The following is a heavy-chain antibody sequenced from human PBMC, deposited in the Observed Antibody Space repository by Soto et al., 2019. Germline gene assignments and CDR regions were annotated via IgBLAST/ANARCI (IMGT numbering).Heavy chain of an antibody. Sequence: SETLSLTGTVSGGSISRGDDYWLWIRQPPGKGLEWIGYICYSGSTYYNPSLKSRVTISVDTSKNQFSLKLSSVTAADTAVYYCARDRQYSYGRDPYYYYYGMDVWGQGPTVTVSS. D-gene: IGHD5-18*01. CDR1: GGSISRGDDY. CDR3: ARDRQYSYGRDPYYYYYGMDV. V-gene: IGHV4-30-4*01. J-gene: IGHJ6*02. CDR2: ICYSGST.